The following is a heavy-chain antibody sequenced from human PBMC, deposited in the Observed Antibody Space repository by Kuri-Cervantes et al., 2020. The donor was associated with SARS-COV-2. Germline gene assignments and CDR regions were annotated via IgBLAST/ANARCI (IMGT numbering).Heavy chain of an antibody. Sequence: GESLKISCAVSGFTFSSYGMHWVRQAPGKGLEWVAVIWFDGSHKYYADSVKGRFSISRDNSKNMLYLQMNSLRVEDTAVYYCARDLFDWSDGSWMDVWGKGTTVTVSS. D-gene: IGHD1-1*01. CDR3: ARDLFDWSDGSWMDV. J-gene: IGHJ6*04. CDR1: GFTFSSYG. V-gene: IGHV3-33*08. CDR2: IWFDGSHK.